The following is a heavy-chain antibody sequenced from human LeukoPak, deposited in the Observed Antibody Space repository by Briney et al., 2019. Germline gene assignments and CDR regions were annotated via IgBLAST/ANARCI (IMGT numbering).Heavy chain of an antibody. Sequence: GGSLRLSCAASGFSLNDYFMSWIRQAPGKGLEWVADIGLSDAIESYGYSVKGRFTISRDIAKKSLYLQLNTLRAEDTAVYYCAREIVAGNFDSWGQGTLVTVSS. J-gene: IGHJ4*02. CDR2: IGLSDAIE. V-gene: IGHV3-11*01. CDR1: GFSLNDYF. CDR3: AREIVAGNFDS. D-gene: IGHD6-19*01.